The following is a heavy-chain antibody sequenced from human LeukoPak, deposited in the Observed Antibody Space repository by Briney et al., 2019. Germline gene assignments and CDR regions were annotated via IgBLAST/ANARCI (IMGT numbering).Heavy chain of an antibody. V-gene: IGHV3-9*01. J-gene: IGHJ4*02. CDR3: AKEHSPGGGLPDY. CDR1: GFTFDDFA. D-gene: IGHD1-26*01. Sequence: GGSLRLSCAVSGFTFDDFAMHWVRQAPGKGLEWVSGSSWNSGSIDYADSVKGRFTISRDNAKNSLYLQMNSLRAEDTALYYCAKEHSPGGGLPDYWGQGTLVTVSS. CDR2: SSWNSGSI.